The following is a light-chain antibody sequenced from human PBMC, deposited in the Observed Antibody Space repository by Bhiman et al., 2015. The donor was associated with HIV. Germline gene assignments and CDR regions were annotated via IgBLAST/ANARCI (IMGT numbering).Light chain of an antibody. CDR3: CSYAGSYTLVV. V-gene: IGLV2-14*03. J-gene: IGLJ2*01. CDR1: SSDVGGYNY. Sequence: QSALTQPASVSGSPGQSITISCTGTSSDVGGYNYVSWYQQHPGKVPKLMIYDVSNRPSGVSNRFSGSKSGNTASLTISGLQAEDEADYYCCSYAGSYTLVVFGGGTKLTVL. CDR2: DVS.